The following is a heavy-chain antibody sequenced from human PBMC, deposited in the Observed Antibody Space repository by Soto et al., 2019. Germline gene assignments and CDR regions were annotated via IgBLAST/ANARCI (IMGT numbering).Heavy chain of an antibody. CDR1: GFTFSSYS. D-gene: IGHD1-7*01. V-gene: IGHV3-7*03. Sequence: EVQLVESGGGLVKPGGSLRLSCAASGFTFSSYSMNWVRQAPGKGLEWVANIKQDGSEKYYLDSVKGRFTISRDNAKTSLYLLMNSLRAEDTAVYYCTRDLNGDWNYGESWGQGTLVTVSS. J-gene: IGHJ5*02. CDR2: IKQDGSEK. CDR3: TRDLNGDWNYGES.